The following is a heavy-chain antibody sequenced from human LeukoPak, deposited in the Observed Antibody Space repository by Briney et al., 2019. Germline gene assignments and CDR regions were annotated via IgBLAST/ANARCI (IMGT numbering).Heavy chain of an antibody. Sequence: GESLKISCKGSGYSFTSYWIGWVREMPGEGLEWMGIIYPGDSDTRYSPSFQGQVTISADKSISTAYLQWSSLKASDTAMYYCARHRGSYPSMPDYWGQGTLVTVSS. CDR3: ARHRGSYPSMPDY. V-gene: IGHV5-51*01. CDR2: IYPGDSDT. CDR1: GYSFTSYW. D-gene: IGHD1-26*01. J-gene: IGHJ4*02.